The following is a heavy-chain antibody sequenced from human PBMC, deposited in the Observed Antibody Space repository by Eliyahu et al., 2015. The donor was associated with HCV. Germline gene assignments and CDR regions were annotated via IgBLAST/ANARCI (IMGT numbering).Heavy chain of an antibody. V-gene: IGHV2-70*01. CDR1: GFSLSTSGMC. J-gene: IGHJ5*02. CDR2: IDWDDDK. Sequence: QVTLRESGPALVKPTQTLTLTCTFSGFSLSTSGMCVSWIRQPPGKALEWLALIDWDDDKYYRTSLKTRLTISKDTSKNQVVLTMTNMDPVDTATYYCARTTSTYYHWWGIDPWGQGTLVTVSS. D-gene: IGHD3-16*01. CDR3: ARTTSTYYHWWGIDP.